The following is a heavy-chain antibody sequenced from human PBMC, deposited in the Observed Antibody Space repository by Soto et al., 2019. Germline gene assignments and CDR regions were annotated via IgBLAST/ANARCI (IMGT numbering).Heavy chain of an antibody. CDR3: VRNLVGASYSTFDY. CDR1: GGTFSIYA. V-gene: IGHV1-69*01. D-gene: IGHD1-26*01. CDR2: IIPIFGTA. J-gene: IGHJ4*02. Sequence: QVQLVQSGAEVKKPGSSVNVSCKASGGTFSIYAISWVRQAPGQGLEWMGGIIPIFGTANYAQKFQGRVTITADASTSTAYMEMSSLRSEDTAVYYCVRNLVGASYSTFDYWGQGTLATVSS.